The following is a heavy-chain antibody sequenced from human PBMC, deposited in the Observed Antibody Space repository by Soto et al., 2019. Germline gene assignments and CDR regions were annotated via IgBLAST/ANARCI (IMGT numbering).Heavy chain of an antibody. CDR3: ARGGYCSGGSCYSDWFDP. J-gene: IGHJ5*02. Sequence: VKVSCKASRYTINGYSMHWVQQAPRQGLEWMGWINPNSGGTNYAQKFQGWVAMTRDTSISTDYMELSRLRPDDTAVYYCARGGYCSGGSCYSDWFDPWGQGILVTVSS. CDR2: INPNSGGT. CDR1: RYTINGYS. D-gene: IGHD2-15*01. V-gene: IGHV1-2*04.